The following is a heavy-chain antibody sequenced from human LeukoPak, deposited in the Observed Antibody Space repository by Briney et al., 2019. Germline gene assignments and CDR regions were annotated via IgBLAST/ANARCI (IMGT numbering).Heavy chain of an antibody. Sequence: SETLSLTCTVSGGSISSYYWSWIRQPAGKGLEWIGRIYTSGSTNYNPSLKSRVTMSVDTSKNQFSLKLSSVTAADTAAYYCARDAGGSGSYYSRLDYWGQGTLVTVSS. J-gene: IGHJ4*02. CDR2: IYTSGST. V-gene: IGHV4-4*07. CDR3: ARDAGGSGSYYSRLDY. CDR1: GGSISSYY. D-gene: IGHD3-10*01.